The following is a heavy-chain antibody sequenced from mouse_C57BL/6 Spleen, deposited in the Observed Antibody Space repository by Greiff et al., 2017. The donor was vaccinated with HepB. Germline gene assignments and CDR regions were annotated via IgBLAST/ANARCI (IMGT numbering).Heavy chain of an antibody. CDR1: GFTFSDYG. J-gene: IGHJ2*01. CDR2: ISSGSSTI. V-gene: IGHV5-17*01. Sequence: EVQLVESGGGLVKPGGSLKLSCAASGFTFSDYGMHWVRQAPEKGLEWVAYISSGSSTIYYADTVKGRFTISRDKAENTLYLQMTSLRSEDTAMYYCARDKDSSGYYFDYWGQGTTLTVSS. CDR3: ARDKDSSGYYFDY. D-gene: IGHD3-2*02.